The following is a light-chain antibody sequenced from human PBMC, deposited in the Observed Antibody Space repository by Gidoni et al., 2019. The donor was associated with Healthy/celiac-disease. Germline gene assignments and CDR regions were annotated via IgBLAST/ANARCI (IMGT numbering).Light chain of an antibody. J-gene: IGKJ4*01. CDR2: TLS. CDR3: MQRIEFPPLT. V-gene: IGKV2-40*01. Sequence: DIVMPQTPLSLPVTPGEPASISCRSSQSLLDSDDGNTYLDWYLQKPGQSPQLLIYTLSYRGSGVPDRVSGSGSGTDFTLKISRVEAEDVGVYYCMQRIEFPPLTFGGGTKVEIK. CDR1: QSLLDSDDGNTY.